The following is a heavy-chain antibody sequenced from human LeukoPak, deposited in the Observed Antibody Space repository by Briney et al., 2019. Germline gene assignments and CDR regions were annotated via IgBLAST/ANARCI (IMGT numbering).Heavy chain of an antibody. D-gene: IGHD5-18*01. V-gene: IGHV3-66*01. J-gene: IGHJ4*02. CDR2: IYSGGST. CDR3: ARDRGYSYGYGEYYFDY. CDR1: GFTVSSNY. Sequence: PGGSLRLSCAASGFTVSSNYMSWVRQAPGKGLEWVSVIYSGGSTYYADSVKGRFTISRDNSKNTLYLQMNSLRAEDTAVYYCARDRGYSYGYGEYYFDYWGQGTLVTVSS.